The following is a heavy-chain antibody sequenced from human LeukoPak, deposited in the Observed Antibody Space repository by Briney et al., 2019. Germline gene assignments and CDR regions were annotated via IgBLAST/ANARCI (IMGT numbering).Heavy chain of an antibody. D-gene: IGHD2-2*01. CDR2: ISSPSSTI. CDR1: GFTFSTYS. CDR3: AKQGYCSSTSCSSTTEDAFDI. Sequence: GGSLRLSCAASGFTFSTYSMNWVRQAPGEGLEWVSYISSPSSTIYYADSVKGRFTISRDNSKNTLYLQMNSLRAEDTAVYYCAKQGYCSSTSCSSTTEDAFDIWGQGTMVTVSS. V-gene: IGHV3-48*01. J-gene: IGHJ3*02.